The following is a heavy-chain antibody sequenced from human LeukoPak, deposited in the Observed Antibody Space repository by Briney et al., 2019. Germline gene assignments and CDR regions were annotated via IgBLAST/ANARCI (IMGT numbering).Heavy chain of an antibody. CDR2: INHSGST. CDR3: ARGKRSLIDY. V-gene: IGHV4-34*01. Sequence: PSETLSLTCTVSGGSISSYYWSWIRQPPGKGLEWIGEINHSGSTNYNPSLKSRVTISVDTSKNQFSLKLSSVTAADTAVYYCARGKRSLIDYWGQGTLVTVSS. J-gene: IGHJ4*02. CDR1: GGSISSYY.